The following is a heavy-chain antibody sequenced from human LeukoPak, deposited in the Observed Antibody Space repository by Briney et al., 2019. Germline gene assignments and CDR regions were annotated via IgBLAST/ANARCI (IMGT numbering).Heavy chain of an antibody. CDR3: ARDGGQLWFNYYYYMDV. D-gene: IGHD5-18*01. CDR2: ISAYNGNT. J-gene: IGHJ6*03. V-gene: IGHV1-18*01. CDR1: GYTFTSYG. Sequence: GASVKASCKASGYTFTSYGISWVRQAPGQGLEWMGWISAYNGNTNYAQKLQGRVTMTTDTSTSTAYMELRSLRSDDTAVYYCARDGGQLWFNYYYYMDVWGKGTTVTVSS.